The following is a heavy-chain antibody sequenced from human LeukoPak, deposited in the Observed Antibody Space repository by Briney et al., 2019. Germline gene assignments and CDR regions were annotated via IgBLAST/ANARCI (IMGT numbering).Heavy chain of an antibody. CDR1: GGTFTSYA. Sequence: ASVKVSCKASGGTFTSYAISWVRQAPGQGLEWMGRIIPIFGTAIYAQKFQGRVTITTAESTTTAYMGIYRRTAEDPGVQHCATGTVTTCLEHYFDYWGQGALVTVSS. CDR3: ATGTVTTCLEHYFDY. V-gene: IGHV1-69*05. CDR2: IIPIFGTA. J-gene: IGHJ4*02. D-gene: IGHD4-11*01.